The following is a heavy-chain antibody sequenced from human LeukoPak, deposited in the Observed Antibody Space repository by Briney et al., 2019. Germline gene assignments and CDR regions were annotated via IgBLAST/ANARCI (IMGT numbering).Heavy chain of an antibody. Sequence: PSETLSLTCTVSGGSISSSSYYWGWIRQPPGKGLEWIGSIYYSGSTYYNPSLKSRVTISVDTSKNQFSLKLSSVTAADTAVYYCAREWDCSGGSCYSYFDYWGQGTLVTVSS. J-gene: IGHJ4*02. D-gene: IGHD2-15*01. CDR3: AREWDCSGGSCYSYFDY. CDR2: IYYSGST. CDR1: GGSISSSSYY. V-gene: IGHV4-39*07.